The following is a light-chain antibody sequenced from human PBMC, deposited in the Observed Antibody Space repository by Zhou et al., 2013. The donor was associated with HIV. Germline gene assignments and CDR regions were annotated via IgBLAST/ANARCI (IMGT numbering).Light chain of an antibody. V-gene: IGKV2-30*02. CDR2: KVS. J-gene: IGKJ5*01. CDR1: QSLVHSDGTTY. CDR3: HQYGSSPIT. Sequence: DAVMTQSPVSLPVTLGQPASISCRSSQSLVHSDGTTYLSWFHQRPGQSPRRLIYKVSNRDSGVPDRFSGSGSGTDFTLRISRVEAEDFAVYYCHQYGSSPITFGQGTRLEIK.